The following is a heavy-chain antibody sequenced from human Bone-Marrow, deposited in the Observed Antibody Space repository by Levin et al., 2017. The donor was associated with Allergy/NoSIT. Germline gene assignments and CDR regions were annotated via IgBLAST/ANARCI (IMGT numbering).Heavy chain of an antibody. CDR3: ARDETFNTWHTGWFDP. CDR2: MFAGGAA. D-gene: IGHD2-8*02. V-gene: IGHV4-61*02. J-gene: IGHJ5*02. Sequence: SCTVSGDSINNTNHYWSWIRQPAGKGLEWIGRMFAGGAATYNRSLRSRVTISIDTSKNQFSLQLTSVTAADTAVYYCARDETFNTWHTGWFDPWGQGTLVTVSS. CDR1: GDSINNTNHY.